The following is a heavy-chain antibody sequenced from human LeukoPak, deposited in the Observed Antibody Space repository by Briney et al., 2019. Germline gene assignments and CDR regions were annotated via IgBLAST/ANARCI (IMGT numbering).Heavy chain of an antibody. Sequence: KPSETLSLTCTVSGGSISSYYWSWIRQPPGKGLEWIGYIYYSGSTNYNPSLKSRVTISVDTSKNQFSLKLSSVTAADTAVYYCARFGMWCDPWGQGTLVTVSS. CDR2: IYYSGST. J-gene: IGHJ5*02. CDR3: ARFGMWCDP. CDR1: GGSISSYY. V-gene: IGHV4-59*01. D-gene: IGHD3-16*01.